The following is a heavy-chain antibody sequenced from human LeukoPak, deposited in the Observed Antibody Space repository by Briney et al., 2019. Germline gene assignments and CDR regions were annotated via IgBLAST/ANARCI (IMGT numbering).Heavy chain of an antibody. CDR2: IIPILGIA. J-gene: IGHJ4*02. D-gene: IGHD6-13*01. CDR3: ARAAAGDPFDY. Sequence: PGASVKVSCKDSGGTFSSYAISWVRHAPGQGLEWMGRIIPILGIANYAQKFQGRVTITADKSTSTAYMELSSLRSEDTAVYYCARAAAGDPFDYWGQGTLVTVSS. V-gene: IGHV1-69*04. CDR1: GGTFSSYA.